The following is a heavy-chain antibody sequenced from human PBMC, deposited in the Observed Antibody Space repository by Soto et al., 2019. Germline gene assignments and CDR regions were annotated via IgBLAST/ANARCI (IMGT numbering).Heavy chain of an antibody. CDR3: ARDYSSGWTYYFDY. V-gene: IGHV3-66*01. Sequence: GGSLRLSCAASGFTVSSNYMSWVRQAPGKGLEWVSVIYSGGSTYYADSVKGRFTISRDNSKNTLYLQMNSLRAEDTAVYYCARDYSSGWTYYFDYWGQGTLVTVSS. CDR1: GFTVSSNY. CDR2: IYSGGST. J-gene: IGHJ4*02. D-gene: IGHD6-19*01.